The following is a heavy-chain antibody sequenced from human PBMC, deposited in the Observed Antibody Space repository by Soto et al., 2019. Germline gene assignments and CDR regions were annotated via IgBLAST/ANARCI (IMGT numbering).Heavy chain of an antibody. J-gene: IGHJ4*02. CDR3: AKDSSGKYGVFDY. Sequence: EVHLLESGGGLVQPGGSLRLSCAASGFAFSSYAMSWVRQAPGQGLDWVSAISDSGAGTYYADSVKGRFTISRDNSKNTLYLQMNSLRAEDTAIYYCAKDSSGKYGVFDYWGQLTLVTVSS. CDR2: ISDSGAGT. D-gene: IGHD6-19*01. CDR1: GFAFSSYA. V-gene: IGHV3-23*01.